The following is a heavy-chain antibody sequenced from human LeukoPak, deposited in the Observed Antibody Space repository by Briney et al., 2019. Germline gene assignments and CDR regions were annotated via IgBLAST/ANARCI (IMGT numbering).Heavy chain of an antibody. Sequence: GGSLRLSCAASGFTVSTNYMSWVRQAPGRGLEWVSVIYAGGTTYYPDSVRGRFTISRDNSKNTLYLQMNSLRDEDTAVYYCARDSSGWYDHWGQGTLVTVSS. CDR2: IYAGGTT. J-gene: IGHJ5*02. CDR1: GFTVSTNY. CDR3: ARDSSGWYDH. D-gene: IGHD6-19*01. V-gene: IGHV3-53*01.